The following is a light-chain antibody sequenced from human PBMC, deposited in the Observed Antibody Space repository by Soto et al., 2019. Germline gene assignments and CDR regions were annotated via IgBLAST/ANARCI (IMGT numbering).Light chain of an antibody. CDR1: SSDVGGYDH. CDR3: QSYDSSLSGCV. Sequence: QSALTQPPSASGSPGQSVTIPCTGTSSDVGGYDHVSWYQQHPGKAPKLIIYEVTKRPAGVPDRFSGSKSGNTASLTVSGLQAEDEADYYCQSYDSSLSGCVFGGGTKLTVL. V-gene: IGLV2-8*01. J-gene: IGLJ3*02. CDR2: EVT.